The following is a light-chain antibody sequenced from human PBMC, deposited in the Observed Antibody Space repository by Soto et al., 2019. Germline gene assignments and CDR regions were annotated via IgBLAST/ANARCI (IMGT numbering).Light chain of an antibody. V-gene: IGKV1-39*01. CDR3: QQSYSPPSIT. J-gene: IGKJ5*01. CDR1: QSISSW. CDR2: GAS. Sequence: DIQMTQSPSTLSASVGDRVTITCRASQSISSWLAWYHQHPGKAPKLLLYGASRLQRGVPSRFSGSGSGSDFILTISSLQPEDFATYFCQQSYSPPSITFGQGTRLDIK.